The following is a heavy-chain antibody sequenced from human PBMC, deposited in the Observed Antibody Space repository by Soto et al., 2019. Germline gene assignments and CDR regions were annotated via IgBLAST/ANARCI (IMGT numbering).Heavy chain of an antibody. J-gene: IGHJ3*02. CDR2: ISYDGSNK. V-gene: IGHV3-30*18. CDR3: AKEEFKEPAAFDI. Sequence: GGSLRLSCAASGFTFSSYGMHWVRQAPGKGLEWVAVISYDGSNKYYADSVKGRFTISRDNSKNTPYLQMNSLRAEDTAVYYCAKEEFKEPAAFDIWGQGTMVTVSS. D-gene: IGHD1-26*01. CDR1: GFTFSSYG.